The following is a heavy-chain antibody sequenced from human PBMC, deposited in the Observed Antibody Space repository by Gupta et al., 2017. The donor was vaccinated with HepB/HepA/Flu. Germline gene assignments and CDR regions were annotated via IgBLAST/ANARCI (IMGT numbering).Heavy chain of an antibody. CDR2: INHSGST. J-gene: IGHJ5*02. D-gene: IGHD6-13*01. V-gene: IGHV4-34*01. CDR3: ARVITEQQLVRAHRSKWFDP. Sequence: QVQLQQWGAGLLKPSETLSLTCAVYGGSFSGYYWSWIRQPPGKGLEWIGEINHSGSTNYNPSLKSRVTISVDTSKNQFSLKLSSVTAADTAVYYCARVITEQQLVRAHRSKWFDPWGQGTLVTVSS. CDR1: GGSFSGYY.